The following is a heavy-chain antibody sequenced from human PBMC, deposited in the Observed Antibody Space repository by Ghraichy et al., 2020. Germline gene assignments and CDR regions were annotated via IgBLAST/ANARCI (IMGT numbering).Heavy chain of an antibody. V-gene: IGHV4-39*01. D-gene: IGHD4-17*01. J-gene: IGHJ2*01. Sequence: ESLNISCSVSGGPISSSNYYWGWIRQSPGVGLEWIGSLYHTGTTYYNPSLKSRLTISVDTSKNQFSLKMTSVTAADTAVYFCARQWGPDFGDYWYLDLWGRGTLVTVSS. CDR1: GGPISSSNYY. CDR2: LYHTGTT. CDR3: ARQWGPDFGDYWYLDL.